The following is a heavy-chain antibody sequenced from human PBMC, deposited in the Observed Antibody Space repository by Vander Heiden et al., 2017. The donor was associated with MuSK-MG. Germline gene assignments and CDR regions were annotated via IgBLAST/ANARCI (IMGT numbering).Heavy chain of an antibody. CDR1: VFTLDDYG. D-gene: IGHD3-22*01. J-gene: IGHJ4*02. CDR2: INWNGGST. CDR3: ARGYYYYDLG. Sequence: EVQLVESVGGVVRPGLSLGLSCASSVFTLDDYGLSWCRQAPGKGLEWVSGINWNGGSTGYADSVKGRFTISRDNAKNSLYLQMNSLRAEDTALYYCARGYYYYDLGWGQGTLVTVSS. V-gene: IGHV3-20*04.